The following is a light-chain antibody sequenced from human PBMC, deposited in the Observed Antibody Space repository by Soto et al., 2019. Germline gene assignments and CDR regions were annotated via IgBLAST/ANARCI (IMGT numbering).Light chain of an antibody. V-gene: IGKV1-39*01. CDR1: QSISSY. CDR2: AAS. Sequence: DIQMTQSPSSLSASVGDRVTITCRASQSISSYLNWYQQKPGKAPKLLIYAASSLHSGVPSRFSGSGSGTDFTLTISRLQPEDFATYYCQQSDSTPYTFGQGTKLEIK. CDR3: QQSDSTPYT. J-gene: IGKJ2*01.